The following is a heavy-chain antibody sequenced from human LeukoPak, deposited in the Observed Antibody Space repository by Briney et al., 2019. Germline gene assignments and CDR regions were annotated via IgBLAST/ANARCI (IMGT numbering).Heavy chain of an antibody. CDR3: ASIMITFGGVISQLYYFDY. V-gene: IGHV4-39*07. J-gene: IGHJ4*02. CDR2: IYYSGST. CDR1: GGSISSSSYY. Sequence: SETLSVTCTVSGGSISSSSYYWGWIRQPPGKGLEWIGSIYYSGSTYYNPSLKSRVTISVDTSKNQFSLKLSSVTAADTAVYYCASIMITFGGVISQLYYFDYWGQGTLVTVSS. D-gene: IGHD3-16*02.